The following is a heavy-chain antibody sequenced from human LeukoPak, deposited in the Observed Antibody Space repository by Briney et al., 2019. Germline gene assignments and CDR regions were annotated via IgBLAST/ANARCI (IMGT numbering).Heavy chain of an antibody. CDR3: ARGVEASGVGFYAFDI. CDR1: GASIGSFH. D-gene: IGHD6-13*01. V-gene: IGHV4-4*07. J-gene: IGHJ3*02. Sequence: PSETLSLTCTVSGASIGSFHWSWIRQPAGKGLEWIGRLYNGGDTNYSPSLRSRVTIPVDTSKNQFSLKLNSVTAADTAVYYCARGVEASGVGFYAFDIWGQGTVVTVSS. CDR2: LYNGGDT.